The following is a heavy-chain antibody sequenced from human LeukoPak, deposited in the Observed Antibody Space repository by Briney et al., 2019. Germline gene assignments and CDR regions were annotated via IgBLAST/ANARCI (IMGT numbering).Heavy chain of an antibody. CDR2: IDKKDNLYAT. Sequence: GGSLRLPCAASGFTFSGSAVHWVRQSSGKGLEWVGHIDKKDNLYATAYAESVKGRFTISRDDSKGTAFLHMDSLKTEDTALYYCTRDRGTYNWFDPWGQGTLVTVSS. V-gene: IGHV3-73*01. CDR3: TRDRGTYNWFDP. J-gene: IGHJ5*02. D-gene: IGHD2-15*01. CDR1: GFTFSGSA.